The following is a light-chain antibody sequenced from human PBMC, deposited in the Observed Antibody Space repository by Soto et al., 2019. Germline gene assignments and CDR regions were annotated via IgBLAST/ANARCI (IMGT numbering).Light chain of an antibody. CDR3: QQSYSTFT. J-gene: IGKJ3*01. Sequence: DIQMTQSPSSLSASVGDRVTITCRASQSISSYLNWYQQKPGKAPKLLIYAASSLQSGVPSRFSGGGSGTDFTLTISSLQPEEFATYYCQQSYSTFTFGPGTKVDIK. CDR2: AAS. CDR1: QSISSY. V-gene: IGKV1-39*01.